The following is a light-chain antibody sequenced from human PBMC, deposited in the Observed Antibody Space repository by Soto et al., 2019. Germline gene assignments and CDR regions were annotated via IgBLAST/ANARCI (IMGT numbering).Light chain of an antibody. J-gene: IGKJ4*01. V-gene: IGKV1-5*03. CDR3: QKYNSAPLT. CDR1: QSISDW. CDR2: KAS. Sequence: DIQLTQSPSTLSASEGDRVTITCRASQSISDWMAWYQQKPGKAPKVLIYKASSLRSGVPSRFSGSGSGTEFTLTISSLQPDDVAAYYCQKYNSAPLTFGGGTKVDIK.